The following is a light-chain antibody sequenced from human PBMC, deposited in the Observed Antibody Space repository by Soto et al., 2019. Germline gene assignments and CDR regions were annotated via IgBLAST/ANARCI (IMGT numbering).Light chain of an antibody. CDR3: QQRNNWPII. J-gene: IGKJ5*01. CDR2: DAS. CDR1: QSVSSSY. V-gene: IGKV3D-20*02. Sequence: EIVLTQSPGTLSLSPGDRATLFCRASQSVSSSYLAWYQQKPGQAPRLLIYDASNRATGIPVRFSGSGSGTDCTLTISSLEPEDVALYYCQQRNNWPIILGQGTRLEIK.